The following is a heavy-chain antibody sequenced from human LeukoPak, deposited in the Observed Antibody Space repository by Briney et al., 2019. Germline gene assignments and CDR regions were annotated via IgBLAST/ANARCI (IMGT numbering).Heavy chain of an antibody. CDR1: GYTFTSYD. V-gene: IGHV1-8*01. CDR3: ARTLAGTPYYYYYYMDV. CDR2: MNPNSGNT. Sequence: ASVTVSCKASGYTFTSYDINWVRQATGQGREWMGWMNPNSGNTGYAQKFQGRVTMTRNTAISTAYMELSSLRSEDTAVYYCARTLAGTPYYYYYYMDVWGKGTTVTVSS. J-gene: IGHJ6*03. D-gene: IGHD1-26*01.